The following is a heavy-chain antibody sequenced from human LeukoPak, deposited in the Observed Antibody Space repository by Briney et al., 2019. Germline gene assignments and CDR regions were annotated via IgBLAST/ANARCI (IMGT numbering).Heavy chain of an antibody. CDR3: ARDPYSGNYGNYYYYYMDV. J-gene: IGHJ6*03. CDR2: ISSSSSYI. CDR1: RFTFSSYS. D-gene: IGHD1-26*01. Sequence: GGSLRLSCAASRFTFSSYSMNWVRQAPGKGLEWVSSISSSSSYIDYADSVRGRFTISRDNAKDSLYLQMNSLGPEDTAVYYCARDPYSGNYGNYYYYYMDVWGKGTTVTISS. V-gene: IGHV3-21*06.